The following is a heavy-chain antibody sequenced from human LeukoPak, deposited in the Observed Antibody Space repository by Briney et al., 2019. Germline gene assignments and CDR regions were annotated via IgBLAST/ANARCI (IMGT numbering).Heavy chain of an antibody. D-gene: IGHD3-9*01. CDR3: AKDLTLLDY. J-gene: IGHJ4*02. Sequence: PGESLRLSCAASGFTFSSYAMSWVRQAPGKGLEWVSAMSGGAGSTYYADSVKGRFTISRDNSKNTLYLQMNSLRADDTAVYFCAKDLTLLDYWGQGTLVTVSS. CDR2: MSGGAGST. CDR1: GFTFSSYA. V-gene: IGHV3-23*01.